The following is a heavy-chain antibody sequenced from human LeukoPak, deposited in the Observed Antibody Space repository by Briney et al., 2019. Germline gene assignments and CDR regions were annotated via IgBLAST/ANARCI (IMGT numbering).Heavy chain of an antibody. CDR2: INTDGSAT. CDR3: ARGCDSGCYGLGY. Sequence: PGGSLRLSCAASGLTFSSYWMHWVRQAPGKGLVWISRINTDGSATNYADSVRGRFTISRDNAKNTLYLQMNSLRAEDTAVYYCARGCDSGCYGLGYWGQGTLVTVSS. CDR1: GLTFSSYW. D-gene: IGHD3-10*01. J-gene: IGHJ4*02. V-gene: IGHV3-74*01.